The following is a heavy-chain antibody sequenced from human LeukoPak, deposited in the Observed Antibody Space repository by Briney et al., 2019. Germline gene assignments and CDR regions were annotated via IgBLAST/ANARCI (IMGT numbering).Heavy chain of an antibody. Sequence: SETLSLTCTVFGGSISSYYWSWIRQPPGKGLEWIGYIYYSGSTNYNPSLKSRVTISVDTSKNQFSLKLSSVTAADTAVYYCAGIVVVPASANWFDPWGQGTLVTVSS. CDR2: IYYSGST. J-gene: IGHJ5*02. CDR1: GGSISSYY. V-gene: IGHV4-59*01. D-gene: IGHD2-2*01. CDR3: AGIVVVPASANWFDP.